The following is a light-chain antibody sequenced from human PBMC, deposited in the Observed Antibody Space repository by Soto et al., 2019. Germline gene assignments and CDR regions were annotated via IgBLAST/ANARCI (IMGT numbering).Light chain of an antibody. CDR1: LSVSVY. Sequence: VVLTQSPATLSLSPGERATLSCRTSLSVSVYLDWYQQKPGQAPRLLIYGASSRATGIPDRFSGSGSGTDFTLTISSLLSEDFAVYYCQQYNNWPPWTFGQGTKVDIK. CDR2: GAS. J-gene: IGKJ1*01. CDR3: QQYNNWPPWT. V-gene: IGKV3D-15*01.